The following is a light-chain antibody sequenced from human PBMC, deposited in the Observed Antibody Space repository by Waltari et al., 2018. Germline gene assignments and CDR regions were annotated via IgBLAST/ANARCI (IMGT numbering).Light chain of an antibody. J-gene: IGLJ3*02. CDR1: SSNIGAGYD. V-gene: IGLV1-40*01. Sequence: QSVLTQPPSVSGAPGQRVTISCTGSSSNIGAGYDVHWYQQLPGTAPKLLIHGTSNRPSGVPDRCSGSKSGTSAFLDIAGLQAEDEADYYCQSYDSSLSGSGVFGGGTKLTVL. CDR2: GTS. CDR3: QSYDSSLSGSGV.